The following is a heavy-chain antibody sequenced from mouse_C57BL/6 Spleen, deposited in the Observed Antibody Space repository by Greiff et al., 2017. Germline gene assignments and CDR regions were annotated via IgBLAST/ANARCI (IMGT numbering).Heavy chain of an antibody. J-gene: IGHJ4*01. D-gene: IGHD2-2*01. CDR3: TRADGYGMDY. CDR1: GYTFTDYE. Sequence: QVQLKESGAELVRPGASVTLSCKASGYTFTDYEMHWVKQTPVHGLEWIGAIDPETGGTAYNQKFKGKAILTADKSSSTAYMELRSLTSEDSAVYYCTRADGYGMDYWGQGTSVTVSS. V-gene: IGHV1-15*01. CDR2: IDPETGGT.